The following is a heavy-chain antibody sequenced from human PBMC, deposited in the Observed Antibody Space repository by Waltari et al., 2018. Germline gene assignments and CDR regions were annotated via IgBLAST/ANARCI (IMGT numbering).Heavy chain of an antibody. CDR2: LYSDERT. Sequence: EVELVESGGGLVETGGSLRLSCSPSGLTVRANYMSWVRQASGKGLEWVSVLYSDERTYYADSVKGRFTISRHNSRNILYFQMNRLRIEDTAVYYCARGVAGGFDIWGQGKRVTVSS. CDR3: ARGVAGGFDI. D-gene: IGHD6-19*01. CDR1: GLTVRANY. V-gene: IGHV3-53*04. J-gene: IGHJ3*02.